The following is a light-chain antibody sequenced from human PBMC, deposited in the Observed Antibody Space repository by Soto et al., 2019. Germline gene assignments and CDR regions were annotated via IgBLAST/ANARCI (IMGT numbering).Light chain of an antibody. V-gene: IGKV3-15*01. CDR2: SAS. J-gene: IGKJ2*01. CDR3: QQYIHGYT. CDR1: QSVSTS. Sequence: EVVMTQSPATLSVFPGERVTLSCRASQSVSTSLAWYQQKPGQAPRLLIYSASTRATGTPARFSGSGSGTDFTLTISSLESEDFAGYYCQQYIHGYTFGQGTELEIK.